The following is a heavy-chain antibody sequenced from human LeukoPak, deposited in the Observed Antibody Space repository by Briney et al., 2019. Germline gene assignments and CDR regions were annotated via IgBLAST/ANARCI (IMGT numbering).Heavy chain of an antibody. J-gene: IGHJ3*02. Sequence: SVKVSCKASGYTFTSYAMNWVRQAPGQGLEWMGGIIPIFGTANYAQKFQGRVTITADESTSTAYMELSSLRSEDTAVYYCARDSGYDHHYAFDIWGQGTMVTVSS. V-gene: IGHV1-69*13. CDR1: GYTFTSYA. CDR2: IIPIFGTA. CDR3: ARDSGYDHHYAFDI. D-gene: IGHD5-12*01.